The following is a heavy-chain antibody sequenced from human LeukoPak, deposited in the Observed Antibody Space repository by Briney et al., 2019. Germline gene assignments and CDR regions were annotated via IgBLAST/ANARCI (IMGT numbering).Heavy chain of an antibody. D-gene: IGHD5-24*01. CDR3: ARVHRDGYSYLYHYFDY. J-gene: IGHJ4*02. V-gene: IGHV4-30-4*01. CDR1: GGSIRSGDYY. Sequence: SQTLSLTCTVSGGSIRSGDYYWSWIRQPPGKGLGWIGYIYYSGSAYYNPSLNSRVTISVDMSKNQFSLRLSSATAADTAVYYCARVHRDGYSYLYHYFDYWGQGTLVTVSA. CDR2: IYYSGSA.